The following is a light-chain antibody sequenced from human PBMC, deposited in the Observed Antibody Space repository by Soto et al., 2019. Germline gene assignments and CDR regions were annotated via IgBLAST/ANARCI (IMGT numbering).Light chain of an antibody. CDR1: QSISSW. CDR2: KAS. CDR3: QQYNSYSATFT. V-gene: IGKV1-5*03. J-gene: IGKJ3*01. Sequence: DIQMTQSPSTLSASVGDRVTITCRASQSISSWLAWYQQKPGKAPKLLIYKASSLESGVPSRFSGSGSGTEFTLTISSLQPDDFATDYCQQYNSYSATFTFGPGTKVDIK.